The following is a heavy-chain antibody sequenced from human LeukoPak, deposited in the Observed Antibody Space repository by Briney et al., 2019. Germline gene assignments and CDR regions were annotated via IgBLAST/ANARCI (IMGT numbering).Heavy chain of an antibody. D-gene: IGHD3-22*01. Sequence: ASVKVSCKASGYTFTGYYMHWVRQAPGQGLEWMGWINPNSGGTNYAQKFQGRVTMTRDTSISTAYMELSRLRSDDTAVYYCAKDRDHYDSSGSPPVTGFDYWGQGTLVTVSS. J-gene: IGHJ4*02. CDR2: INPNSGGT. V-gene: IGHV1-2*02. CDR1: GYTFTGYY. CDR3: AKDRDHYDSSGSPPVTGFDY.